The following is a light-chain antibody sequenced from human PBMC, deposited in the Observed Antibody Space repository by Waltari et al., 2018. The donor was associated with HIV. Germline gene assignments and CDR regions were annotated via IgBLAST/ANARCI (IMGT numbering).Light chain of an antibody. Sequence: EIVLTQSPGTLSLSPGERATLSCRASQSVSSSYLAWYQQKPGQAPRLLIYGASSRATGNPDRFSGSGSGTDFTLTISRLEPEDFAVYYCQQYGSSRETFGQGTKVEIK. J-gene: IGKJ1*01. V-gene: IGKV3-20*01. CDR2: GAS. CDR1: QSVSSSY. CDR3: QQYGSSRET.